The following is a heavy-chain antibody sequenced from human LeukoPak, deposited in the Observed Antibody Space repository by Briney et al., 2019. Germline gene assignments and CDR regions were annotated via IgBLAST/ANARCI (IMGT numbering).Heavy chain of an antibody. D-gene: IGHD1-26*01. Sequence: SETLSLTCTVSGGSISSYYWSWIRQPPGKGLEWIGYIYYSGSTNYNPSLKSRVTISVDTSKNQFSLKLSSVTAADTAVYYCARGGTSGSYYYYYYYMDVWGKGTTVTVSS. CDR1: GGSISSYY. J-gene: IGHJ6*03. CDR3: ARGGTSGSYYYYYYYMDV. CDR2: IYYSGST. V-gene: IGHV4-59*01.